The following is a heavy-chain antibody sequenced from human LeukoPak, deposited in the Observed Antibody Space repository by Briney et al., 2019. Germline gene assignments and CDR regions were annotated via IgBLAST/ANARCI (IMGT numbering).Heavy chain of an antibody. Sequence: PSETLSLTCIVSSGSISNYYWSWIRQPPGKGLEWIGHISYTGRTNYNPSLWSRVIISLDTSNRQISLNLSSVTAADTAVYYCARDWTGTSYFDPWGQGTLVTVSS. CDR3: ARDWTGTSYFDP. CDR1: SGSISNYY. D-gene: IGHD3/OR15-3a*01. CDR2: ISYTGRT. V-gene: IGHV4-59*01. J-gene: IGHJ4*02.